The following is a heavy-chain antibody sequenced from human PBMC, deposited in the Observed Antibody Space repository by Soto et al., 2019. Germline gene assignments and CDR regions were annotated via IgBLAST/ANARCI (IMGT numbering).Heavy chain of an antibody. J-gene: IGHJ6*02. CDR2: IWYDGSNK. CDR3: ARDSVRAAAGTGYYYYGMDV. Sequence: GGSLRLSCAASGFTFGSYGMHWVRQAPGKGLEWVAVIWYDGSNKYYADSVKGRFTISRDNSKNTLYLQMNSLRAEDTAVYYCARDSVRAAAGTGYYYYGMDVWGQGTTVTVS. V-gene: IGHV3-33*01. CDR1: GFTFGSYG. D-gene: IGHD6-13*01.